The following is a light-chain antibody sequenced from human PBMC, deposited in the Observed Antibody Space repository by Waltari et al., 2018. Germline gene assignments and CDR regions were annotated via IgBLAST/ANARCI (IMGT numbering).Light chain of an antibody. CDR1: SSYVGSYNS. CDR2: DFS. J-gene: IGLJ3*02. V-gene: IGLV2-14*03. CDR3: SSQSSNNIVL. Sequence: QSALTQPASVSGSPGQSVTISCTGTSSYVGSYNSVSWYQDHPGQGPKVIIYDFSDRPSGVSARFSGSKSGNTASLTISGLQAEDEADYYCSSQSSNNIVLFGGGTKVTVL.